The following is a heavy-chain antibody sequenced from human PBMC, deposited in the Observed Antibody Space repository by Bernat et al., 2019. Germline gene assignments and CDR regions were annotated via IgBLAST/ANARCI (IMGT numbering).Heavy chain of an antibody. Sequence: QLQLQESGPGLVKPSETLSLTCTVSGGSISSSSYYWGWIRQPPGKGLEWIGSIYYSGSTYYNPSHKSRVTISVDTSKNQFSLKLSSVTAADTAVYYCARHESIVVVPAAMPPFDYWGQGTLVTVSS. CDR3: ARHESIVVVPAAMPPFDY. D-gene: IGHD2-2*01. CDR1: GGSISSSSYY. CDR2: IYYSGST. J-gene: IGHJ4*02. V-gene: IGHV4-39*01.